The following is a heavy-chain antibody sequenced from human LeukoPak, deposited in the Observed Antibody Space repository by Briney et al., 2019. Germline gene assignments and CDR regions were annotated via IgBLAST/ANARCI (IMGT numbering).Heavy chain of an antibody. Sequence: SVKVSCKASGGTFSSYAISWVRQAPGQGLEWMGRIIPIFGTANYAQKFQGRVTITTDESTSTAYMELSSLRSEDTAVYYCARDGGYSYGLYFDYWGQGTLVTVS. D-gene: IGHD5-18*01. CDR1: GGTFSSYA. V-gene: IGHV1-69*05. CDR3: ARDGGYSYGLYFDY. J-gene: IGHJ4*02. CDR2: IIPIFGTA.